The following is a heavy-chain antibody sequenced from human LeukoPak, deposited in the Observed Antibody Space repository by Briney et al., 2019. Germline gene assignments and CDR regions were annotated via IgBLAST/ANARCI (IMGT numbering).Heavy chain of an antibody. CDR3: VRRVRYFGQNDY. V-gene: IGHV4-59*08. J-gene: IGHJ4*02. Sequence: SETLSLTCTVSGASMSDYYWSWLRQPPGKGLEWIGYIYYTGSTNYNPSLKSRVTMSVDTSKNQISLKLSSVTAADSAVYYCVRRVRYFGQNDYWGQGTLVTVSS. D-gene: IGHD3-9*01. CDR1: GASMSDYY. CDR2: IYYTGST.